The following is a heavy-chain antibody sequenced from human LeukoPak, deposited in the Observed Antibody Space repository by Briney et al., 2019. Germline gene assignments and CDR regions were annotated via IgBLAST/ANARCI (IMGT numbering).Heavy chain of an antibody. D-gene: IGHD6-19*01. CDR1: GFTFSSYS. CDR3: AGGAVAEVGDY. CDR2: ISSSSSYI. V-gene: IGHV3-21*01. Sequence: PGGSLRLSCAASGFTFSSYSMNWVRQAPGKGLEWVSSISSSSSYIYYADPVKGRFTISRDNAKNSLYLQMNSLRAEDTAVYYCAGGAVAEVGDYWGQGTLVTVSS. J-gene: IGHJ4*02.